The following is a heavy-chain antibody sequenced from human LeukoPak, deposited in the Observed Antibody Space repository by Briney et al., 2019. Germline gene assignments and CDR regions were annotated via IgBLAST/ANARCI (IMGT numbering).Heavy chain of an antibody. CDR2: IYTSGST. Sequence: SETLSLTCTVSGGSISSYYWSWIRQPAGKGLEWIGRIYTSGSTNYNPSLKSRVTMSVDTSKNQFSLKLSSVTAADTAVYYCARGGITMVRGVIIRKHFDYWGQGTLVTVSS. D-gene: IGHD3-10*01. CDR1: GGSISSYY. CDR3: ARGGITMVRGVIIRKHFDY. V-gene: IGHV4-4*07. J-gene: IGHJ4*02.